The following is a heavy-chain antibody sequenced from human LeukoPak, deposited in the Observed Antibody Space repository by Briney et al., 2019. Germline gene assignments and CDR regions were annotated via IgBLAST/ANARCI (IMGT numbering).Heavy chain of an antibody. CDR1: GGSMIDHY. CDR3: ARDQGSRYDFWSGFPRGYGMDV. V-gene: IGHV4-59*11. CDR2: IYYSGST. D-gene: IGHD3-3*01. J-gene: IGHJ6*02. Sequence: PSETLSLTCTVSGGSMIDHYWSWVRQPPGKGLEWIGYIYYSGSTNYNPSLKSRVTISVDTSKNQFSLKLSSVTAADTAVYYCARDQGSRYDFWSGFPRGYGMDVWGQGTTVTVSS.